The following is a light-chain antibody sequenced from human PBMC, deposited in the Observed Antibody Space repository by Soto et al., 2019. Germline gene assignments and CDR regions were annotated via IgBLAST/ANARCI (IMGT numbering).Light chain of an antibody. Sequence: DIQMNQSPSTLSGSVGDRVTITCRASQTISSLLAWYQQKPGKAPKLLIYKASTLKSGVPSRFSGSGSGTEFTLTVCSLQPDDFATYYCQQLNSYPITFGQGTRLEIK. CDR3: QQLNSYPIT. CDR2: KAS. V-gene: IGKV1-5*03. J-gene: IGKJ5*01. CDR1: QTISSL.